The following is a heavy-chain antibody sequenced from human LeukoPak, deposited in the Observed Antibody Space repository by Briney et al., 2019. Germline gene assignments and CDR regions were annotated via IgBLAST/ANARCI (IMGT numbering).Heavy chain of an antibody. CDR3: VRRTANHFDY. CDR1: GFTLSSNA. Sequence: GGSLRLSCSASGFTLSSNAMHWVRQAPGKGLEYVSAISYNGGSTYYADSVKGRFTISRDNSKNTLYLQMSSLRADDTAVFYCVRRTANHFDYWGQGTLVTVSS. V-gene: IGHV3-64D*09. J-gene: IGHJ4*02. D-gene: IGHD2-21*02. CDR2: ISYNGGST.